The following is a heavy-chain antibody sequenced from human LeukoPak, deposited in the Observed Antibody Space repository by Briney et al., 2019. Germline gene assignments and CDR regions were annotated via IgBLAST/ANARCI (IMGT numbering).Heavy chain of an antibody. D-gene: IGHD4-23*01. CDR1: GFTFSSYA. V-gene: IGHV3-30-3*01. Sequence: GGSLRLSCAASGFTFSSYAMHWDRQAPGKGLEWVAVISYDGSNKYYADSVKGRFTISRDNSKNTLYLQMNSLRAEDTAVYYCAREEMSFPTTVEGSFDYWGQGTLVTVSS. CDR3: AREEMSFPTTVEGSFDY. CDR2: ISYDGSNK. J-gene: IGHJ4*02.